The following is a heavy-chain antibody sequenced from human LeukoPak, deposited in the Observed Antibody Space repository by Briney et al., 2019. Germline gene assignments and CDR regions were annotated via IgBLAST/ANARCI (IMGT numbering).Heavy chain of an antibody. V-gene: IGHV4-34*01. CDR1: GGSFSGYY. J-gene: IGHJ4*02. CDR2: INHSGST. CDR3: ARLGYTYGYYFDY. D-gene: IGHD5-18*01. Sequence: PSETLSLTCAVYGGSFSGYYWSWIRQPPGKGLEWIGEINHSGSTNYNPSLKSRVTISVDTSKNQFSLKLSSVTAADTAVYYCARLGYTYGYYFDYWGQGTLVTVSS.